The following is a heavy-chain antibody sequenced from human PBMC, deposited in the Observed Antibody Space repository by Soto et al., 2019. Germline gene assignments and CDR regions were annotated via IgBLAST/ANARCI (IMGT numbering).Heavy chain of an antibody. CDR1: GYSVTSYW. J-gene: IGHJ6*02. CDR3: ATGVIVVVPAAKDYYYGMDV. Sequence: GESLKISCKGSGYSVTSYWIGWVRQMPGKGLEWMGIIYPGDSDTRYSPSFQGQVTISADKSISTAYLQWSSLKASDTAMYYCATGVIVVVPAAKDYYYGMDVWGQGTTVTVSS. CDR2: IYPGDSDT. V-gene: IGHV5-51*01. D-gene: IGHD2-2*01.